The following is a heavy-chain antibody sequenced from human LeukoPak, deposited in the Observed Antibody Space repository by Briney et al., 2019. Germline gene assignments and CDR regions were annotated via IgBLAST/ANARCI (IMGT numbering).Heavy chain of an antibody. V-gene: IGHV1-2*02. CDR1: GYTFIDHY. D-gene: IGHD3-22*01. CDR3: ARAGHNSNSGGYDF. J-gene: IGHJ4*02. CDR2: VDPDTGDT. Sequence: ASVKVSCKPSGYTFIDHYLHWVRQAPGQGLESLGWVDPDTGDTNYPQKFQGRVTMTRDTSSSTASMELIRLRSDDTAVYYFARAGHNSNSGGYDFWGLGTLVTVSS.